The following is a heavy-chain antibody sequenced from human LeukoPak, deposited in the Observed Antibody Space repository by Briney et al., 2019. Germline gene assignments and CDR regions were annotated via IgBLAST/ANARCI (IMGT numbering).Heavy chain of an antibody. CDR3: AKDRVVVVVAATYWFDP. Sequence: GGSLRLSCVASGFTFSNYWMSWVRQAPGKGLEWVANIKQDGNEKYYVDSVKGRFTISRDNAKNSLYLQMNSLRAEDTAVYYCAKDRVVVVVAATYWFDPWGQGTLVTVSS. CDR2: IKQDGNEK. CDR1: GFTFSNYW. V-gene: IGHV3-7*01. J-gene: IGHJ5*02. D-gene: IGHD2-15*01.